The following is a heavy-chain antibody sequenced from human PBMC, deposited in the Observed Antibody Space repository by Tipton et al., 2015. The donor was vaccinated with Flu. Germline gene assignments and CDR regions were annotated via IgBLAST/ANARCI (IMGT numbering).Heavy chain of an antibody. CDR3: TRWSPTLMTTLTTGWFDP. CDR2: INPYSGGT. J-gene: IGHJ5*02. V-gene: IGHV1-2*06. D-gene: IGHD3-16*01. CDR1: GYTFTDYL. Sequence: QVQLVQSGAEVKKPGASVKVSCKTSGYTFTDYLIYWVRQAPGQGLEWMGRINPYSGGTIYAPKFQDRVAMTRDSSISTVYMELSRLTYDDTALYYCTRWSPTLMTTLTTGWFDPWGQGSLVNVSS.